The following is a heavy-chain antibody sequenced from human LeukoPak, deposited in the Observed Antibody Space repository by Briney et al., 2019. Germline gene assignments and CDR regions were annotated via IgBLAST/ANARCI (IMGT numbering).Heavy chain of an antibody. V-gene: IGHV1-18*04. J-gene: IGHJ5*02. D-gene: IGHD6-19*01. CDR1: GYTFTGYY. Sequence: ASVKVSCKASGYTFTGYYMHWVRQAPGQGLEWMGWISAYNGNTNYAQKLQGRVTMTTDTSTSTAYMELRSLRSDDTAVYYCARGAVAGSSWFDPWGQGTLVTVSS. CDR2: ISAYNGNT. CDR3: ARGAVAGSSWFDP.